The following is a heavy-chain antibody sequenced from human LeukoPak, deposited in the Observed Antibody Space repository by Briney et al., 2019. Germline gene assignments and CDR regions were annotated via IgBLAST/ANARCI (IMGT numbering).Heavy chain of an antibody. CDR1: GGSISSSNW. V-gene: IGHV4-4*02. D-gene: IGHD6-19*01. CDR3: ARGNNSDWTSDAFDI. J-gene: IGHJ3*02. CDR2: IYHSGST. Sequence: SETLSLTCAVSGGSISSSNWWRWVRQPPGKGLGLIGEIYHSGSTNYNPSLKSRVTISVDKSKNQFSLKLTSVTAADTAVYYCARGNNSDWTSDAFDIWGQGTMVTVSS.